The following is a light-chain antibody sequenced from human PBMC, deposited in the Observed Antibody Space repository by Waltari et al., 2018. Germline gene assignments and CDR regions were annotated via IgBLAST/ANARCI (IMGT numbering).Light chain of an antibody. V-gene: IGLV1-51*01. J-gene: IGLJ2*01. CDR2: YND. CDR1: NSNIGRNS. CDR3: GTWDNRLNVLV. Sequence: QSVLTQPPSMSAAPGQKVTISCSGNNSNIGRNSMSWYQQFPGTVPKLLIYYNDQRPSGIPDRFSGSKSGTSATLDITGLQTGDEAEYYCGTWDNRLNVLVFGGGTKVTVL.